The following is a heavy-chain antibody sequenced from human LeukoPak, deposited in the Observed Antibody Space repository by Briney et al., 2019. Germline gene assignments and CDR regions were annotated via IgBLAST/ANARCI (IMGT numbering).Heavy chain of an antibody. CDR3: ARDSAGSGSYVGYFEY. CDR1: GFTFSSYG. D-gene: IGHD3-10*01. Sequence: QPGGSLRLSCAASGFTFSSYGMHWVRRDPGKGLEGVAFIRFDGNDKYYADSVKGRFTISRDNSKNSLYLQMNSLRAEDTAVYYCARDSAGSGSYVGYFEYWGQGTLVTVSS. J-gene: IGHJ4*02. V-gene: IGHV3-30*02. CDR2: IRFDGNDK.